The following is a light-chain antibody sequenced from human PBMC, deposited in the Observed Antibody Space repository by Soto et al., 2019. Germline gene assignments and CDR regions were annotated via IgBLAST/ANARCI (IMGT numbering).Light chain of an antibody. J-gene: IGKJ4*01. CDR3: QQTYNTPHT. Sequence: DIQMTQSPSSLSASVGDRVTITCRASQTISTYLHWYQQKPGKAPRLLIYTASSLQSGVPSRLSGSGSGTDFTLTISSLQPEDFGTYYCQQTYNTPHTFGGGTKVEI. V-gene: IGKV1-39*01. CDR1: QTISTY. CDR2: TAS.